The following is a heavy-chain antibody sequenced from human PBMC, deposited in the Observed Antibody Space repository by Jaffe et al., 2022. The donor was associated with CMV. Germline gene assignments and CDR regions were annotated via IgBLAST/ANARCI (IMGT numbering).Heavy chain of an antibody. Sequence: QVTLRESGPALVRPTQTLTLTCSCSGFSLSNSGMSVNWVRQPPGKALEWLARIDWDDDKFYLTSLKTRLSISKDTSNNQVVLTMTNMDPVDTATYYCARMDIALVRGVQAFDHWGQGILVTVSS. D-gene: IGHD3-10*01. CDR3: ARMDIALVRGVQAFDH. J-gene: IGHJ4*02. CDR1: GFSLSNSGMS. CDR2: IDWDDDK. V-gene: IGHV2-70*17.